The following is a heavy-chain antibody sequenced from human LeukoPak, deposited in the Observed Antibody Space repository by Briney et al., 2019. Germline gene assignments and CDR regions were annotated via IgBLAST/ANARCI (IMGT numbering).Heavy chain of an antibody. CDR3: ARDFTPEWFDIH. Sequence: PGGSLRLSCAASGFTFSTYCMHWVRQAPGKGLVWVSHINSDGSWTSYADSVKGRFTISKDNAKNTVYLQMNSLRAEDTAVYYCARDFTPEWFDIHWGQGTLVTVS. CDR2: INSDGSWT. J-gene: IGHJ4*02. V-gene: IGHV3-74*01. CDR1: GFTFSTYC. D-gene: IGHD3-3*01.